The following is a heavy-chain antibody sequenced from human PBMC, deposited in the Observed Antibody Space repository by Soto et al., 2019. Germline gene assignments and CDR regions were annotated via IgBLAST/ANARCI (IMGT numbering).Heavy chain of an antibody. V-gene: IGHV4-34*01. Sequence: SETLSLTCAVYGWSFSVNYWSWIRQSPGKGLEWIGEIHPSGSTDCNPSLKNRVTMSLDTSQNQFSLKVTSVTAADTAVYYCTRGRHWVDSWGQGLLVTVSS. D-gene: IGHD3-16*01. CDR1: GWSFSVNY. CDR3: TRGRHWVDS. CDR2: IHPSGST. J-gene: IGHJ4*02.